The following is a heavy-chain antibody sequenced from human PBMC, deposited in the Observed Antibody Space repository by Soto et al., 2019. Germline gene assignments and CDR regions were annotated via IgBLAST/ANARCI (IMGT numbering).Heavy chain of an antibody. V-gene: IGHV4-39*01. Sequence: SETLSLTCTVSGVSIHNSHSFWAWIRQPPGKGLQFIASVYHNGGAHYNSSLKSRVTISVDTANNQVSLRMRSLTAADTAFYYCGRVVEGATRHTDPDSWGQGTLVTVSS. D-gene: IGHD2-21*01. CDR2: VYHNGGA. CDR3: GRVVEGATRHTDPDS. CDR1: GVSIHNSHSF. J-gene: IGHJ5*01.